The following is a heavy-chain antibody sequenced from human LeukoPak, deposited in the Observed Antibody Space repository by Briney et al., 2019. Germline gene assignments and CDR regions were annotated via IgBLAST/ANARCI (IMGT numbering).Heavy chain of an antibody. CDR3: ARDYYDSNGYFYYFDY. J-gene: IGHJ4*02. CDR1: GGSFSGYY. V-gene: IGHV4-34*01. CDR2: INHSGST. Sequence: SETLSLTCAVYGGSFSGYYWSWIRQPPGKGLEWIGEINHSGSTNYNPSLKSRVTMSVDTSKNQISLKLSSVTAADTAVYYCARDYYDSNGYFYYFDYWGPGTLVTVSS. D-gene: IGHD3-22*01.